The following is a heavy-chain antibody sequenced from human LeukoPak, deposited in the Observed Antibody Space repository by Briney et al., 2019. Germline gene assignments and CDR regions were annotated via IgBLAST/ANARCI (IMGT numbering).Heavy chain of an antibody. J-gene: IGHJ4*02. CDR3: ARQVKTGYSSSWYSDY. D-gene: IGHD6-13*01. Sequence: GESLKISCKSSGYSFANSWIAWVRQMPGKGLEWMGIIYPGDSDTRYSPSFQGQVTISADKSISTAYLQWSSLKASDTAMYYCARQVKTGYSSSWYSDYWGQGTLVTVSS. CDR2: IYPGDSDT. V-gene: IGHV5-51*01. CDR1: GYSFANSW.